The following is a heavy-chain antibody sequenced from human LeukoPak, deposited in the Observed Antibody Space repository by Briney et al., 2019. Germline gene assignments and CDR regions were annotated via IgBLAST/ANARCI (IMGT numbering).Heavy chain of an antibody. D-gene: IGHD4-17*01. CDR3: AREVPDYGDYRPFDY. CDR2: IYSGGST. V-gene: IGHV3-66*01. J-gene: IGHJ4*02. CDR1: GFTVSSNY. Sequence: QPGGSPRLSCAASGFTVSSNYMSWVRQAPGKGLEWVSVIYSGGSTYYADSVKGRFTISRDNSKNTLYLQMNSLRAEDTAVYYCAREVPDYGDYRPFDYWGQGTLVTVSS.